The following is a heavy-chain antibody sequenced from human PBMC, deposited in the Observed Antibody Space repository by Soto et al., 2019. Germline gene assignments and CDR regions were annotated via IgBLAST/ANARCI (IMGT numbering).Heavy chain of an antibody. CDR1: GGSFSAYY. V-gene: IGHV4-34*12. J-gene: IGHJ6*02. Sequence: SETLSLTCAVYGGSFSAYYWSWVRQPPGKGLEWIGEIIHSESTKYNPSLKSRVTISVDTSKNQFSLKLSSVTAADTAVYYCARQRPTDGRWEFANYYGMDVWGQGTPVTV. D-gene: IGHD1-26*01. CDR3: ARQRPTDGRWEFANYYGMDV. CDR2: IIHSEST.